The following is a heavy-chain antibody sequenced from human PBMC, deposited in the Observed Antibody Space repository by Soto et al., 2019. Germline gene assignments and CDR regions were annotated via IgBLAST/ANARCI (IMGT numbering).Heavy chain of an antibody. CDR1: GGSISSYY. J-gene: IGHJ5*02. CDR3: ARDWGLHYYGSGGS. CDR2: IYSSGST. Sequence: PSETLSLTFTVSGGSISSYYWSWIRQPAGKGLEWIGHIYSSGSTNYNPSLKSRVTMSVDTSKNQFSLKLSSVTAADTAMYYCARDWGLHYYGSGGSWGQGILVTVSS. D-gene: IGHD3-10*01. V-gene: IGHV4-4*07.